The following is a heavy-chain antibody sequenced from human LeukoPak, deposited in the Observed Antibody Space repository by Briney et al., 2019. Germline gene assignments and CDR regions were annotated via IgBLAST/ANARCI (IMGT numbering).Heavy chain of an antibody. CDR1: GFNLNSYT. V-gene: IGHV3-21*01. CDR2: ISSSSRYT. J-gene: IGHJ4*02. Sequence: EPGGSLRLSGAASGFNLNSYTMNWVRQAPGKGLEWVSSISSSSRYTYSADSLKGRFTISRDTAKHSLYLQMNPLRAEDTAVYYCARDTDFDCWGQGTLVTVSS. CDR3: ARDTDFDC.